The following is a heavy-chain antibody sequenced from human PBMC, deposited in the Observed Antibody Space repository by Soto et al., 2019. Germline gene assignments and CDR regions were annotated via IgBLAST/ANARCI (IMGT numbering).Heavy chain of an antibody. V-gene: IGHV1-18*04. Sequence: ASVKVSCKASGYTFTSYGISWVRQAPGQGLEWMGWISAYNGNTNYAQKLQGRVTMTTDTSTSTAYMELRSLRSDDTAVYYCASSESGYSYGYGAFGIWGQGTMVTVSS. CDR3: ASSESGYSYGYGAFGI. D-gene: IGHD5-18*01. CDR1: GYTFTSYG. CDR2: ISAYNGNT. J-gene: IGHJ3*02.